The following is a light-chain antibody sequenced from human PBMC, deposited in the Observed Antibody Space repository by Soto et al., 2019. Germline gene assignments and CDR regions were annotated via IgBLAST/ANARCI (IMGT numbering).Light chain of an antibody. J-gene: IGKJ4*01. CDR1: QGISSY. Sequence: IQLTQSPSSLSASVGDRATITCRASQGISSYLAWYQKKPGKAPKLLIYAASTLQSGVPSRFSGSGSGTDFTLTISSLQPADFATYYCQQLNSYPLTFGGGTKVEIK. CDR2: AAS. V-gene: IGKV1-9*01. CDR3: QQLNSYPLT.